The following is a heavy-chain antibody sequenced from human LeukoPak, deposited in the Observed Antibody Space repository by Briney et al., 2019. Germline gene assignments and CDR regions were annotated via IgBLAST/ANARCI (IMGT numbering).Heavy chain of an antibody. CDR2: IGTAGDT. D-gene: IGHD6-19*01. CDR1: GFTFSSYD. J-gene: IGHJ6*02. Sequence: PGGSLRLSCAASGFTFSSYDMHWVRQATGKGLEWVSAIGTAGDTYYPGSVKGRFTISRENAKNSLYLQMNSLRAGDTAVYYCARGVKQWRGNYCCYYDMDVWGQGTTVTVSS. V-gene: IGHV3-13*01. CDR3: ARGVKQWRGNYCCYYDMDV.